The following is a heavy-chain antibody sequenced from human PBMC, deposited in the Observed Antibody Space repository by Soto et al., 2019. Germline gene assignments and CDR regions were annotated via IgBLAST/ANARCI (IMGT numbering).Heavy chain of an antibody. CDR2: ITHDGSQK. V-gene: IGHV3-30*04. Sequence: GGSLRLSCGVSGFTFRSYAMYLVRQAPGKGLEWVAVITHDGSQKYYADYVKGRFTISRDNSKNTLYLQMNSLRVEDTAVYFCVRDRGFPDSFDLWGQGTMVT. J-gene: IGHJ3*01. CDR1: GFTFRSYA. CDR3: VRDRGFPDSFDL. D-gene: IGHD3-10*01.